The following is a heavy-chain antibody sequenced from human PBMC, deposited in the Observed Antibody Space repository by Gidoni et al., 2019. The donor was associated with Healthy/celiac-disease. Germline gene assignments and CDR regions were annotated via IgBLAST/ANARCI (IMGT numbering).Heavy chain of an antibody. CDR1: GFTFSSYA. CDR2: ISGSGGST. D-gene: IGHD3-9*01. V-gene: IGHV3-23*01. CDR3: AKVHYDILTGYPEPFDY. Sequence: EVQLLESGGGLVQPGGSLRLSCAASGFTFSSYAMSWVRQAPGKGLEWVAAISGSGGSTYYADSVKGRFTISRDNFKNTLYLQMNSLRAEDTAVYYCAKVHYDILTGYPEPFDYWGQGTLVTVSS. J-gene: IGHJ4*02.